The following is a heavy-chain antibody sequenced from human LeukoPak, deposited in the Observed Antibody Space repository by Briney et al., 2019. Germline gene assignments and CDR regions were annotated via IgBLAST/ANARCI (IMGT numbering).Heavy chain of an antibody. J-gene: IGHJ4*02. CDR3: ARNDIGTGQYFDF. D-gene: IGHD3-9*01. Sequence: GGSLRLSCAASGFTFSTYAMHWVRQAPGKGLEWVASISYDGSSKYYADSVKGRFTISRDNSKNTVYLLMNSLSAEDTAVYYCARNDIGTGQYFDFWGQGTLVTVSS. CDR2: ISYDGSSK. CDR1: GFTFSTYA. V-gene: IGHV3-30*14.